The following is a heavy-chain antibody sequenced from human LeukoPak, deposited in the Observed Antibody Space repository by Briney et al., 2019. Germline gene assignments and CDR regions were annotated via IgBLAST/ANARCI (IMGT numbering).Heavy chain of an antibody. CDR3: ARGVYYDSSGYYPI. J-gene: IGHJ4*02. CDR1: GFIFSSYA. Sequence: GGSLRLSCAASGFIFSSYAMSWVRQAPGKGLEWVSAISGSGGSTYYADSVKGRFTISRDNSKNTLYLQMNSLRAEDTAVYYCARGVYYDSSGYYPIWGQGTLVTVSS. V-gene: IGHV3-23*01. CDR2: ISGSGGST. D-gene: IGHD3-22*01.